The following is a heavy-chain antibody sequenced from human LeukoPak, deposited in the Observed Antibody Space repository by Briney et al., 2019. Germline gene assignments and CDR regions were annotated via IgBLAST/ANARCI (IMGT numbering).Heavy chain of an antibody. Sequence: GGSLRLSYAASGFTVSSNYMSWVRQAPGKGLEWVSVIYSGGSTYYADSVKGRFTISRDNSKNTLYLQMNSLRAEDTAVYYCARDLRLYGMDVWGQGTTVTVSS. CDR3: ARDLRLYGMDV. J-gene: IGHJ6*02. CDR1: GFTVSSNY. V-gene: IGHV3-53*01. CDR2: IYSGGST.